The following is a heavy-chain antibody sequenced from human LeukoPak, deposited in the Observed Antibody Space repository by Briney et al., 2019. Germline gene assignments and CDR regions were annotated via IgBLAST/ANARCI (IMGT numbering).Heavy chain of an antibody. J-gene: IGHJ3*02. CDR3: ATSFGRGAFDI. CDR2: IYSGGST. V-gene: IGHV3-66*01. D-gene: IGHD1-14*01. Sequence: PGGSLRLSCATSGFSFTDYPMNWVRQAPGKGLEWVSGIYSGGSTDYADSVKGRFTISRDNSKNTLYLQMNSLRAEDSAVYYCATSFGRGAFDIWGQGTMVTVS. CDR1: GFSFTDYP.